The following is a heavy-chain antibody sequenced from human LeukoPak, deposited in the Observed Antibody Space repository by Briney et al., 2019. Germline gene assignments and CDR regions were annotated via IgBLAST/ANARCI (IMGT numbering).Heavy chain of an antibody. CDR2: IKQDGSEK. D-gene: IGHD3-3*01. CDR1: GFTFSSYW. CDR3: ATWDYDFWSGYSDYYYYYMDV. J-gene: IGHJ6*03. Sequence: GGSLRLSCAASGFTFSSYWMSWVRQAPGKGLEWAANIKQDGSEKYYVDSVKGRFTISRDNAKNSLYLQMNSLRAEDTAVYYCATWDYDFWSGYSDYYYYYMDVWGKGTTVTVSS. V-gene: IGHV3-7*01.